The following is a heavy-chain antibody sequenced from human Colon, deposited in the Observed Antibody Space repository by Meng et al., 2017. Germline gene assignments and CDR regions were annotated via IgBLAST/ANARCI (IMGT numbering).Heavy chain of an antibody. J-gene: IGHJ4*02. V-gene: IGHV4-39*01. D-gene: IGHD6-19*01. CDR1: GCSISSSSYY. CDR3: ARPWMAVAGIHPWGY. CDR2: IYYSGST. Sequence: QLQLQESGPGLVRPSETLSLTCTASGCSISSSSYYWGWIRQPPGKGLEWIGSIYYSGSTYYNPSLKSRVTISVDASKNQFSLKLSSVTAADTAVYYCARPWMAVAGIHPWGYWGQGTLVTVSS.